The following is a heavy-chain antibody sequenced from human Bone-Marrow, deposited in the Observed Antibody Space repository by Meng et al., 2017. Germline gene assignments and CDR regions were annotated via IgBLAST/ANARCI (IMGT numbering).Heavy chain of an antibody. V-gene: IGHV4-34*01. D-gene: IGHD2-2*01. CDR1: GGSFSGYY. Sequence: QVHLQQWGAGLFKPSETLSVTAAVDGGSFSGYYWSWFRQPPGKGLEWIGEINHSGSTNYNPSLKSRVTIAVETSKNQFSLKLSSVTAADTAVYYCARGGVVVPAVTYYYYGTDVWGQGTTVTVSS. CDR2: INHSGST. CDR3: ARGGVVVPAVTYYYYGTDV. J-gene: IGHJ6*02.